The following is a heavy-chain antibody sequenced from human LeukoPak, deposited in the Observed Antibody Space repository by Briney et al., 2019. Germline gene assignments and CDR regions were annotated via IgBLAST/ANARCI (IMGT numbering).Heavy chain of an antibody. CDR1: GGSISSYD. D-gene: IGHD3-22*01. CDR2: IYYSGST. CDR3: AKLSGYYSHFDY. V-gene: IGHV4-59*03. J-gene: IGHJ4*02. Sequence: PSETLSLTCTVSGGSISSYDWSWIRQPPGKGLEWIGYIYYSGSTNYNPSLKSRVTISVDTSKNQFSLKLSSVTAADTAVYYCAKLSGYYSHFDYWGQGTLVTVSS.